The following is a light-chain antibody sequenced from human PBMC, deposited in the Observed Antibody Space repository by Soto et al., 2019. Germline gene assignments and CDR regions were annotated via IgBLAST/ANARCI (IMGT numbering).Light chain of an antibody. J-gene: IGLJ1*01. V-gene: IGLV2-14*01. Sequence: QSALTQPASVSGSPGQSVAISCTGTSSDVGAYNFVSWYQQHPGKAPKLMVFDVSNRPSGVSNRFSGSKSGNTASLTISGLQAEDEADYYCSSDTTGGNYVFGTGTQRTVL. CDR1: SSDVGAYNF. CDR2: DVS. CDR3: SSDTTGGNYV.